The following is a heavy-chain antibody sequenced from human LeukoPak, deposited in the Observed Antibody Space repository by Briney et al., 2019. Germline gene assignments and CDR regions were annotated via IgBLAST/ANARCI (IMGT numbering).Heavy chain of an antibody. CDR2: INSDGSST. D-gene: IGHD6-13*01. V-gene: IGHV3-74*01. Sequence: SGGSLRLSCAASGFTFSSYWTHWVRQAPGKGLVWVSRINSDGSSTSYADSVKGRFTISRDNAKNSLYLQMNSLRAEDTAVYYCAKSGTRSSWSPRVKTYLDYWGQGTLVTVSS. CDR1: GFTFSSYW. J-gene: IGHJ4*02. CDR3: AKSGTRSSWSPRVKTYLDY.